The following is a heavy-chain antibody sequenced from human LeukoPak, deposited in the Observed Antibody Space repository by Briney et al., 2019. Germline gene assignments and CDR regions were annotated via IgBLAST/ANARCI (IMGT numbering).Heavy chain of an antibody. Sequence: PGGSLRLSCVVSGFTLSSDWMSWVRQAPGKGLEWVANIKKDGIEKYYVESVKGRFTISRDNAKNTLYLQMNSLRAEDTAVYYCARDHTPGIVGAAYDAFDFWGQGTMVTVSS. V-gene: IGHV3-7*01. CDR1: GFTLSSDW. J-gene: IGHJ3*01. D-gene: IGHD1-26*01. CDR3: ARDHTPGIVGAAYDAFDF. CDR2: IKKDGIEK.